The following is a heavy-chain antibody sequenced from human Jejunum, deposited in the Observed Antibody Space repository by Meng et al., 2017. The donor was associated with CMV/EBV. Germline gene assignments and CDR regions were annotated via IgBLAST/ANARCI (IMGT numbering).Heavy chain of an antibody. Sequence: LTCTVSGDSISRSSHYWGWIRQSPGKGLEWIGNLYYTGTTYYNPSLKSRVTMSVDTSKNQFSLKVTSVTAADTAVYYCTRTTVTADSWGQGTLVTVSS. V-gene: IGHV4-39*07. CDR2: LYYTGTT. CDR3: TRTTVTADS. CDR1: GDSISRSSHY. J-gene: IGHJ5*01. D-gene: IGHD4-17*01.